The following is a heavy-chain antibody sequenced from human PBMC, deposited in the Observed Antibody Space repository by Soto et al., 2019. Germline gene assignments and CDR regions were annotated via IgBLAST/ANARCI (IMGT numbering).Heavy chain of an antibody. J-gene: IGHJ4*02. V-gene: IGHV1-69*02. CDR1: GGTFSSYT. CDR3: ASPNPQRGCGFLVDY. CDR2: IIPILGIT. Sequence: QVQLVQSGAEVKKPGSSVKVSCKASGGTFSSYTISWVRQAPGQGLEWMGMIIPILGITNYAQKFQGRVTIIADKSTSTAYMERSSLRSEDTAVYYCASPNPQRGCGFLVDYWGQGTLVTVSS. D-gene: IGHD2-21*01.